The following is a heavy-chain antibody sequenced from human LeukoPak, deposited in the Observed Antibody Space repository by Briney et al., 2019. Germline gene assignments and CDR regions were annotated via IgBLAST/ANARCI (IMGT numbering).Heavy chain of an antibody. V-gene: IGHV1-18*01. CDR3: ATSLKWFGELISHRNLDY. CDR1: GYTFTSYG. Sequence: ASVKVSCKASGYTFTSYGISWVRQAPGQGLEWMGWISAYNGNTNYAQKLQGRVTMTTDTSTSTAYMELRSLRSDDTAVYYCATSLKWFGELISHRNLDYWGQGTLVTVSS. J-gene: IGHJ4*02. D-gene: IGHD3-10*01. CDR2: ISAYNGNT.